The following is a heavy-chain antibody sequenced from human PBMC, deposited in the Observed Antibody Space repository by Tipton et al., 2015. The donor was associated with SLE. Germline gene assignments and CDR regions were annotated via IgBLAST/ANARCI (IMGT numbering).Heavy chain of an antibody. V-gene: IGHV4-34*01. J-gene: IGHJ4*02. CDR2: TYHSGTT. CDR1: GGSFSGYY. D-gene: IGHD6-13*01. Sequence: TLSLTCAVYGGSFSGYYWSWIRQPPGKGLEWIGSTYHSGTTYYNPSLKSRVTISVDTSKNQFSLKLRSVTAADTAVYYCARGTIEAAGAYGDTREFDYWGQGILVTVSS. CDR3: ARGTIEAAGAYGDTREFDY.